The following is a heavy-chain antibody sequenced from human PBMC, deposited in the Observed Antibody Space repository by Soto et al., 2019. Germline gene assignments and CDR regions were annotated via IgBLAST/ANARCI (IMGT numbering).Heavy chain of an antibody. CDR2: ISSSSSYI. D-gene: IGHD2-15*01. V-gene: IGHV3-21*01. CDR1: GFTFSSYS. CDR3: AAPLSPLLSLWDYGMDV. Sequence: AGGSLRLSCAASGFTFSSYSMNWVRQAPGKGLEWVSSISSSSSYIYYADSVKGRFTISRDNAKNSLYLQMNSLRAEDTAVYYCAAPLSPLLSLWDYGMDVWGQGTTLTVSS. J-gene: IGHJ6*02.